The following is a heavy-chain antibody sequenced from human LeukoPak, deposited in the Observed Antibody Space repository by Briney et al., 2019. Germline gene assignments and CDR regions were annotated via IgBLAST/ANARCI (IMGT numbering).Heavy chain of an antibody. CDR3: ARLIVPYYFDS. V-gene: IGHV4-34*01. D-gene: IGHD2-15*01. Sequence: SETLSLTCGIYGGSFSGYYWSWIRQPPGKGLEWIGEINHSGSTNYNPSLKSRLTISVDTSKNQFSLKLSSVTAADTAVYYCARLIVPYYFDSWGQGTLVTVSS. CDR2: INHSGST. J-gene: IGHJ4*02. CDR1: GGSFSGYY.